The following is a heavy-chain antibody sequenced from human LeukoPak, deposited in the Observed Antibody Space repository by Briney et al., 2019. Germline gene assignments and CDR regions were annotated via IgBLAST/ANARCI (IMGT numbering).Heavy chain of an antibody. J-gene: IGHJ3*01. CDR1: GFIFSTYA. Sequence: PGGSLRLSCAASGFIFSTYAMTWVRQAPGKGLEWVSAISGSGGTTYYADSVKGRFTISRDNSKNTLYLQMNSLRTEDTAVYYCAKDRRAGFDAFDLWGQGTMVTVSS. V-gene: IGHV3-23*01. CDR3: AKDRRAGFDAFDL. CDR2: ISGSGGTT.